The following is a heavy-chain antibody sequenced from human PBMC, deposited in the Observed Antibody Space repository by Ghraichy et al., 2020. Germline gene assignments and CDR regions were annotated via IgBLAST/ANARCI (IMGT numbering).Heavy chain of an antibody. CDR1: GFTFSDYS. Sequence: LSLTCVASGFTFSDYSMHWVRQAPGRGLEWVSSFTVTTGTYIHYADSVKGRFTISRDNAQNSLYLQMNSLEAGDTAVYYCVRQTGTDAFDVWGRGTVVTVSS. J-gene: IGHJ3*01. V-gene: IGHV3-21*01. CDR3: VRQTGTDAFDV. D-gene: IGHD1-1*01. CDR2: FTVTTGTYI.